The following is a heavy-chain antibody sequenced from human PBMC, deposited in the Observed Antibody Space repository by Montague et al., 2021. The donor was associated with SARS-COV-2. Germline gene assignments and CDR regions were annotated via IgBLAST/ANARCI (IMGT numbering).Heavy chain of an antibody. CDR1: GDSVSRNSLA. CDR3: VRYSGWFYFDF. CDR2: TYYRSKWYS. Sequence: CAISGDSVSRNSLAWSWIRQSPSRRLEWLGRTYYRSKWYSDYAPXVRGRLTVNPDASKNEFSLELNYVTPEDTAVYYCVRYSGWFYFDFWGQGTLVTVSS. D-gene: IGHD6-19*01. V-gene: IGHV6-1*01. J-gene: IGHJ4*02.